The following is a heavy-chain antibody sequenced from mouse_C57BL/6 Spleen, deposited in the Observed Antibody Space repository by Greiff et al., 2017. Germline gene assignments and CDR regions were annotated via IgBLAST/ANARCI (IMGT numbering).Heavy chain of an antibody. D-gene: IGHD2-4*01. Sequence: VQLQQPGAELVRPGSSVKLSCKASGYTFTSYWMHWVKQRPIQGLEWIGNIDPSDSETHYNQKFKDKATLTVDKSSSTAYMQLSSLTSEDSAVYYCARRYYDYEGDAMDYWGQGTSVTVSS. CDR3: ARRYYDYEGDAMDY. J-gene: IGHJ4*01. CDR2: IDPSDSET. CDR1: GYTFTSYW. V-gene: IGHV1-52*01.